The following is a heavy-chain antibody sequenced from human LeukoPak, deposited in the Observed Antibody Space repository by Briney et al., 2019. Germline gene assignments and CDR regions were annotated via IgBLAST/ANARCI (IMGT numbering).Heavy chain of an antibody. J-gene: IGHJ5*02. Sequence: SVKVSCKASGGTFGSYAISWVRQAPGQGLEWMGGIIPIFGTANYAQKFQGRVTITADESTSTAYMELSSLRSEDTAVYYCARGRVPAATYNWFDPWGQGTLVTVSS. D-gene: IGHD2-2*01. CDR2: IIPIFGTA. CDR1: GGTFGSYA. CDR3: ARGRVPAATYNWFDP. V-gene: IGHV1-69*13.